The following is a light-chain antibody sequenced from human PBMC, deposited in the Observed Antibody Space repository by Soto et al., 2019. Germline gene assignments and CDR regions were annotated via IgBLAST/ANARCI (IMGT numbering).Light chain of an antibody. CDR1: QSLSSSY. Sequence: EIVLTQSPGTLSLSPGERATLSCTASQSLSSSYLAWYQQKPGQAPRLLIYGASGRATGIPDRFSGGGSGADFALTISRLEPGDSAMYYCKQYGSSPQTFGQGTKVEIK. CDR3: KQYGSSPQT. V-gene: IGKV3-20*01. CDR2: GAS. J-gene: IGKJ1*01.